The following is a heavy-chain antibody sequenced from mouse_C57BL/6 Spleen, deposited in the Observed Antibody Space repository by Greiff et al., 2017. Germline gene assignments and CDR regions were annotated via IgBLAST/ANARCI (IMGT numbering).Heavy chain of an antibody. V-gene: IGHV1-54*01. Sequence: QVQLQQSGAELVRPGTSVKVSCKASGYAFTNYLIEWVKQRPGQGLEWIGVINPGSGGTNYNEKFKGKATLTADKSSSTAYMQLSSLTSEDSAVYFCAREVDSSNYAMDYWGQGTSVTVSS. D-gene: IGHD3-2*02. CDR3: AREVDSSNYAMDY. CDR1: GYAFTNYL. CDR2: INPGSGGT. J-gene: IGHJ4*01.